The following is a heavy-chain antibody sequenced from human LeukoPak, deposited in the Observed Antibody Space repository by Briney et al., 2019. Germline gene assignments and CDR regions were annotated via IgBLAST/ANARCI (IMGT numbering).Heavy chain of an antibody. J-gene: IGHJ4*02. D-gene: IGHD2-8*02. Sequence: GGSLRLSCVASGFTFSRDWMSWVRQAPGKGLEWVASVKQDGIETQYVDSVRGRFTISRDNAKNSVYLQMNSLRVEDTAVYYCARDGTGFDYWGQGTLVTVSS. CDR2: VKQDGIET. CDR1: GFTFSRDW. CDR3: ARDGTGFDY. V-gene: IGHV3-7*01.